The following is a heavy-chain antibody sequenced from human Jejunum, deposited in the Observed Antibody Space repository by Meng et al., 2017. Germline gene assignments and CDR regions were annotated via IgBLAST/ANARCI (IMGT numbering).Heavy chain of an antibody. D-gene: IGHD6-13*01. Sequence: GESLKISCAASGFTFTRDWMTWVRQAPGKGLEWLANIKQDGSEKYSVDSVKGRSTITRDNAKNSLYLQINSLTTEDTAVYYCARDGVAAAADYWGQGTLVTVSS. CDR1: GFTFTRDW. V-gene: IGHV3-7*01. CDR2: IKQDGSEK. J-gene: IGHJ4*02. CDR3: ARDGVAAAADY.